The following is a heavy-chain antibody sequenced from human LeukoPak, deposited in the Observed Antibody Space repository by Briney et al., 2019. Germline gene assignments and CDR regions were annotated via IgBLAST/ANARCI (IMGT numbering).Heavy chain of an antibody. CDR2: IYSTGST. CDR3: ARQGYTVSYYFLDY. D-gene: IGHD1-26*01. J-gene: IGHJ4*02. V-gene: IGHV4-4*07. Sequence: SETLSLTCDVSGGSVRSYWWGWVRQPAAKGLEWLGRIYSTGSTWFNPSLKSRLTLSIDTSTNQFSLKLASVTAADTAVYFCARQGYTVSYYFLDYWSQGTLVTVSS. CDR1: GGSVRSYW.